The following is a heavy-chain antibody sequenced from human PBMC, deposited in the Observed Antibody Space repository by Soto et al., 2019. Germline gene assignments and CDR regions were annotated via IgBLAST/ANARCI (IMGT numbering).Heavy chain of an antibody. CDR1: GFTFSTYW. CDR2: ISPDGSNR. J-gene: IGHJ4*02. Sequence: GGSLRLSCAASGFTFSTYWMNWVRQTPGKGLMWVSRISPDGSNRGYADSVEGRFTVSRDNAKNTLYLQMHSLRAEETAMYYCESWGHIVPVSPTEFDHWGEGTLVTVSS. V-gene: IGHV3-74*01. D-gene: IGHD2-21*01. CDR3: ESWGHIVPVSPTEFDH.